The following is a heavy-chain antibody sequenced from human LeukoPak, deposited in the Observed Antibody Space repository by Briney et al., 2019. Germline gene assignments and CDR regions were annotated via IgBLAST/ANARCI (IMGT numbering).Heavy chain of an antibody. V-gene: IGHV4-59*01. D-gene: IGHD5-12*01. CDR3: ARGDDYKSTLFDY. Sequence: PSETLSLTCTVSGGSISSYYWNWIRHPPGRALEWIGYIYYRGSTNYNPSLKSRVNISVDTSKNQFSLKLSSATATDTAMYYCARGDDYKSTLFDYWGQGTLVTVSS. J-gene: IGHJ4*02. CDR1: GGSISSYY. CDR2: IYYRGST.